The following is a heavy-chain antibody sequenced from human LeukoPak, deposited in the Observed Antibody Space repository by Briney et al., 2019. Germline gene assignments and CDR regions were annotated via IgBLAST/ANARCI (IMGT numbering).Heavy chain of an antibody. Sequence: GGSLRLSCAASGFTVSSNYMSWVRQAPGKGLEWVSVIYSGGSTYYADSVKGRFTISRDNSKNTLYLQMNSLRAEDTAVYYCARAFSGYPSGGAFDIWGQGTMVTVSS. V-gene: IGHV3-53*01. CDR2: IYSGGST. J-gene: IGHJ3*02. D-gene: IGHD5-12*01. CDR1: GFTVSSNY. CDR3: ARAFSGYPSGGAFDI.